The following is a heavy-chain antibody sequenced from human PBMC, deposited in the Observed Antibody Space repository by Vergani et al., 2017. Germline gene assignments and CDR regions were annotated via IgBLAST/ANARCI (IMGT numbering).Heavy chain of an antibody. V-gene: IGHV3-23*04. Sequence: VQLVESGGGLVKPGGSLRLSCAASGFTFSDYYMRWIRQAPGKGLEWVSAISGSGGSTYYADSVKGRFTISRDNSKNTLYLQMNSRRAEDTAVYYCAIPFSPDYWGQGTLVTVSS. CDR3: AIPFSPDY. CDR2: ISGSGGST. CDR1: GFTFSDYY. D-gene: IGHD2/OR15-2a*01. J-gene: IGHJ4*02.